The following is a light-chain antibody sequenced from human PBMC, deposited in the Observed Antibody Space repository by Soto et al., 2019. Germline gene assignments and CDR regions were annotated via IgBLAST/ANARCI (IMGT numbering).Light chain of an antibody. V-gene: IGKV3-20*01. J-gene: IGKJ1*01. Sequence: EIVMTQSPATLSVSPGERATLSCRASQSVSSTYLAWYQQKPGQAPRLLIYAASSRATGIPDRFSGSGSGTDFTLTISRLEPEDFAVYYCQQYGRSSWTFGQGTKVDIK. CDR2: AAS. CDR3: QQYGRSSWT. CDR1: QSVSSTY.